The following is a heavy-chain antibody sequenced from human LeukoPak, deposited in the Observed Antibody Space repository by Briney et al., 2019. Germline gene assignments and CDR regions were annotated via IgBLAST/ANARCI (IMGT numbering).Heavy chain of an antibody. CDR1: GDSVSSNSGA. Sequence: SQTLSLTCAISGDSVSSNSGAWNWIRQSPSRGLEWLGRTYYRSKWYNDYAVSVKSRITINPDTSKNQFPLQLNSVTPEDTAVYYCASSYYAGNSLDDWGQGTLVTVSS. D-gene: IGHD4-23*01. CDR2: TYYRSKWYN. CDR3: ASSYYAGNSLDD. V-gene: IGHV6-1*01. J-gene: IGHJ4*02.